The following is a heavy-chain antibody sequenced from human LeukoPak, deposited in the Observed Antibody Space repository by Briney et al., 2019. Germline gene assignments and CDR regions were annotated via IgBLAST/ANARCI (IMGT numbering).Heavy chain of an antibody. D-gene: IGHD3-10*01. Sequence: SETLSLTCTVSGSSISSYYWSWTRQPPGKGLEWIGYIFLSGSTKYNPSLQSRVTISIDTSKSQFSLRLNSVTAADTAVYYCARTEYYFDHWGRGTLVTVSS. CDR3: ARTEYYFDH. CDR2: IFLSGST. CDR1: GSSISSYY. J-gene: IGHJ4*02. V-gene: IGHV4-59*01.